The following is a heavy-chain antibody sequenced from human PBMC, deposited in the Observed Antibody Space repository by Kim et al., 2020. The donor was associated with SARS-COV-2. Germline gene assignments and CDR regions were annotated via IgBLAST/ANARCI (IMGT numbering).Heavy chain of an antibody. Sequence: AASVKGRLPISRDNSKSTLYLQMTSPRAEDTAVYYCAKSSSGRPFDAFDIWGQGTMITVSS. D-gene: IGHD6-19*01. J-gene: IGHJ3*02. CDR3: AKSSSGRPFDAFDI. V-gene: IGHV3-23*01.